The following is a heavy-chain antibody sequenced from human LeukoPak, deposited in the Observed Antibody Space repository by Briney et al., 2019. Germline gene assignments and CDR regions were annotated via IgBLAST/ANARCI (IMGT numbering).Heavy chain of an antibody. CDR2: MSYSGSS. J-gene: IGHJ4*02. V-gene: IGHV4-59*01. CDR3: ARDGYSDSSGYDYPPSV. CDR1: GGPISSYY. Sequence: PSETLSLTCTVSGGPISSYYWSWIRQPPGKGLEWIGYMSYSGSSNYNPSLRSRVTISVNASKKQFSLKLSSVTAADTAVYYCARDGYSDSSGYDYPPSVWGQGTLVTVSS. D-gene: IGHD3-22*01.